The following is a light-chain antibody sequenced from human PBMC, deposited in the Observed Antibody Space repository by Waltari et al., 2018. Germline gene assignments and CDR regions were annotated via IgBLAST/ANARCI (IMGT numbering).Light chain of an antibody. Sequence: DIQLTQSPSLLSASVGDRFTITCRASQGISSNLAWYQHKPGQAPKLLIYGASTLQSGVPSRFGGGGSGTEFTLTISSLQPEDFATYYCQQLNSYLFGGGTKVEIK. J-gene: IGKJ4*01. CDR1: QGISSN. CDR2: GAS. V-gene: IGKV1-9*01. CDR3: QQLNSYL.